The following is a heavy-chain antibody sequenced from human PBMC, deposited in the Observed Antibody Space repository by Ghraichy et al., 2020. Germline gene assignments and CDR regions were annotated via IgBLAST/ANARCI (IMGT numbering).Heavy chain of an antibody. CDR3: ATFNNGQQVVRPIYYYYYMDV. CDR1: GHSISRSSYF. V-gene: IGHV4-39*01. D-gene: IGHD6-13*01. Sequence: SETLSLTCTVSGHSISRSSYFWGWIRQPPGKGLEWIGSIYNSGSTYYNPSLKSRVTISVDTSENQFSLKLSSVTAADTAVYYCATFNNGQQVVRPIYYYYYMDVWGKGTTVTVS. CDR2: IYNSGST. J-gene: IGHJ6*03.